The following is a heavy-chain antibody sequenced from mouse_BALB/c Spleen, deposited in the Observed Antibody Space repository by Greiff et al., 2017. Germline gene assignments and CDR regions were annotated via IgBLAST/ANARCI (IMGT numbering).Heavy chain of an antibody. J-gene: IGHJ2*01. V-gene: IGHV14-3*02. CDR1: GFNIKDTY. CDR3: ARSDYRYDFDY. CDR2: IDPANGNT. D-gene: IGHD2-14*01. Sequence: VQLKESGAELVKPGASVKLSCTASGFNIKDTYMHWVKQRPEQGLEWIGRIDPANGNTKYDPKFQGKATISADTSSNTAYLQLSSLTSEDTAVYYCARSDYRYDFDYWGQGTTLTVSS.